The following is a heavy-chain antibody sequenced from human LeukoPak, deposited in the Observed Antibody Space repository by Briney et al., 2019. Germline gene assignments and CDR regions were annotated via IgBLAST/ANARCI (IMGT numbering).Heavy chain of an antibody. V-gene: IGHV3-21*01. CDR1: GFTFSSYS. CDR2: ISSSSSYI. Sequence: GGSLRLSCAASGFTFSSYSMNWVRQAPGKGLEWVSSISSSSSYIYYADSVKGRFTISRDNAKNSVYLQMNSLRAEDTAVYYCARSRPTYAFDIWGQGTMVTVSS. J-gene: IGHJ3*02. CDR3: ARSRPTYAFDI.